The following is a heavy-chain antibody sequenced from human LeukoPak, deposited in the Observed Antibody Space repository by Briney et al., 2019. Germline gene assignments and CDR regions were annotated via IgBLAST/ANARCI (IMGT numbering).Heavy chain of an antibody. V-gene: IGHV5-51*01. Sequence: GESLKISCKGSGYLFSGYWIGWLRQMPGKGLEWMGIIYPGDSDTRYSPSFQGQVTISVDKSISTAYLQWNSLKASDTATYFCARTRATVTTGPDYWGQGTLVTVSS. CDR2: IYPGDSDT. CDR3: ARTRATVTTGPDY. D-gene: IGHD4-17*01. CDR1: GYLFSGYW. J-gene: IGHJ4*02.